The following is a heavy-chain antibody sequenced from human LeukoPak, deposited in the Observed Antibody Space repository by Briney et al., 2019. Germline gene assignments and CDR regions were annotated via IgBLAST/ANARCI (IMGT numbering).Heavy chain of an antibody. CDR1: GYTFTSHG. CDR2: ISANNGDR. V-gene: IGHV1-18*01. CDR3: ARDWPTVIADY. D-gene: IGHD4-11*01. Sequence: ASVTVSFKTSGYTFTSHGISWVRQAPGQGLELVGWISANNGDRNYAQRMQGRLTMTTDTSTSTAYMELRSLSSDDTAIYYCARDWPTVIADYWGQGTLVTVSS. J-gene: IGHJ4*02.